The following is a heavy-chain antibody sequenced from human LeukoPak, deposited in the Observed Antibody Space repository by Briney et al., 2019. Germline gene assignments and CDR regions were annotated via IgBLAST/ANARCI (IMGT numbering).Heavy chain of an antibody. V-gene: IGHV1-69*13. CDR2: IIPIFGTA. CDR1: GGTFSSYA. D-gene: IGHD6-6*01. CDR3: ARDPSRRFLVGSSSTGWFDP. Sequence: ASVKVSCKASGGTFSSYAISWVRQASGQGLEWMGGIIPIFGTANYAQKFQGRVTITADESTSTAYMELSSLRSEDTAVYYCARDPSRRFLVGSSSTGWFDPWGQGTLVTVSS. J-gene: IGHJ5*02.